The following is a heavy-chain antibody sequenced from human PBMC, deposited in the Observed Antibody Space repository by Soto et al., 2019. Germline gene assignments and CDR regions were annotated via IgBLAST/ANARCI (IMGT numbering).Heavy chain of an antibody. J-gene: IGHJ3*02. CDR1: GVSITSYY. V-gene: IGHV4-59*01. CDR3: VKDKPGGYNSNAAFDI. Sequence: SETLSLTCTVSGVSITSYYWSWIRQPPGKGLEWIGYIYYSGNTNYNPSLKSRVTISVGASKNQFSLKLSSVTAADTAVYYCVKDKPGGYNSNAAFDIWGQGTMVTVSS. CDR2: IYYSGNT. D-gene: IGHD5-12*01.